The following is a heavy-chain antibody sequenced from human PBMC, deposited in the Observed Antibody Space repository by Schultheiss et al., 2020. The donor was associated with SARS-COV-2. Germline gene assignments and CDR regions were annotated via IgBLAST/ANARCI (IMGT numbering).Heavy chain of an antibody. J-gene: IGHJ6*02. CDR2: IYYSGST. D-gene: IGHD1-14*01. Sequence: SETLSLTCTVSGGSISSSSYYWGWIRQPPGKGLEWIGYIYYSGSTYYNPSLKSRVTISVDTSKNQFSLKLSSVTAAGTAVYYCARTFLSPEGGYYYGMDVWGQGTTVTVSS. V-gene: IGHV4-39*07. CDR3: ARTFLSPEGGYYYGMDV. CDR1: GGSISSSSYY.